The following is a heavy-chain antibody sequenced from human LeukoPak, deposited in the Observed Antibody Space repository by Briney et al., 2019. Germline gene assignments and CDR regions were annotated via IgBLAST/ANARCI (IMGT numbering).Heavy chain of an antibody. Sequence: PGGSLRLSCVVSGVTFSKYAMTWVRQAPGKGLDGVSIISGGSRNIYYAESVKGRFTISRDDSRNTLYLQMNSPRVEDTAIYYCATWVDFGRSTSLDYWGQGTLAIVSS. CDR3: ATWVDFGRSTSLDY. CDR1: GVTFSKYA. CDR2: ISGGSRNI. V-gene: IGHV3-23*01. D-gene: IGHD2-2*01. J-gene: IGHJ4*02.